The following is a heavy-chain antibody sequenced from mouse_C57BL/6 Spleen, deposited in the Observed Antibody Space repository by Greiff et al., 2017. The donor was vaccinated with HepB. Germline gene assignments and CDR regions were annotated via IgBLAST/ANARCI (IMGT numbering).Heavy chain of an antibody. CDR3: ARTLSTMITTRYAMDY. CDR1: GFTFSDYG. Sequence: EVQVVESGGGLVKPGGSLKLSCAASGFTFSDYGMHWVRQAPEKGLEWVAYISSGSSTIYYADTVKGRFTISRDNAKNTLFLQMTSLRPEDTAMYYCARTLSTMITTRYAMDYWGQGTSVTVSS. D-gene: IGHD2-4*01. CDR2: ISSGSSTI. V-gene: IGHV5-17*01. J-gene: IGHJ4*01.